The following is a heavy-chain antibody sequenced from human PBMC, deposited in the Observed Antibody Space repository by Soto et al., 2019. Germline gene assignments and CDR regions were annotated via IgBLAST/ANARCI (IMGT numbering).Heavy chain of an antibody. V-gene: IGHV4-31*03. D-gene: IGHD2-15*01. CDR2: IYYSGST. CDR3: ARERGVLWVVALRVDYYGMDV. J-gene: IGHJ6*02. Sequence: ASETLSLTCTVSGGSISSGGYYWIWIRQHPGKGLEWIGYIYYSGSTYYNPSLKSRVTISVDTSKNQFSLKLSSVTAADTAVYYCARERGVLWVVALRVDYYGMDVWGQGTTVTVSS. CDR1: GGSISSGGYY.